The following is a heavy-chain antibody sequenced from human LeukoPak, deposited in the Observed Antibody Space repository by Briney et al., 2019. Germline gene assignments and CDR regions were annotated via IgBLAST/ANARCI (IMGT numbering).Heavy chain of an antibody. CDR1: GYTFTNFY. D-gene: IGHD3-22*01. V-gene: IGHV1-46*01. CDR2: INPSGGNT. J-gene: IGHJ4*02. CDR3: ARDPDSSADDY. Sequence: ASVKVSCKASGYTFTNFYIHWVRQAPGQGLEWMGLINPSGGNTNYAQKFQGRVIMTRDTSTSTVYMELSSLRSEDTAVYYCARDPDSSADDYWGQGTLVTVSS.